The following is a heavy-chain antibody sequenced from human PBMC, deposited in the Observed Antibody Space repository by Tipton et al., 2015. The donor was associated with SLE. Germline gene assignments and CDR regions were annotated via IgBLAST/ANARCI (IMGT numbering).Heavy chain of an antibody. CDR3: ARDYYDSSGHGYDAFDI. CDR1: GGSFSGYY. J-gene: IGHJ3*02. V-gene: IGHV4-34*01. CDR2: INHSGST. D-gene: IGHD3-22*01. Sequence: TLSLTCAVYGGSFSGYYWSWIRQPPGKGLEWIGEINHSGSTNYNPSLKSRVTISVDTSKNQFSLKLSSVTAADTAVYYCARDYYDSSGHGYDAFDIWGQGTMVTVSS.